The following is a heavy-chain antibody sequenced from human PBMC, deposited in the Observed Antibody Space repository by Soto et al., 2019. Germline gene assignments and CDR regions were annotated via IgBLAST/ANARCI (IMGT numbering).Heavy chain of an antibody. D-gene: IGHD3-16*02. Sequence: QMQLVQSGPEVKKPGTSVKVSCKASGFTFTSSAMQWVRQARGQRLEWIGWIVVGSGNTNYAQKFQERVTITRDMSTSTAYRELSSLRSEDTAVYYCASTSPYRPTLDYYGMDVWGQGTTVTVSS. V-gene: IGHV1-58*02. CDR2: IVVGSGNT. CDR3: ASTSPYRPTLDYYGMDV. CDR1: GFTFTSSA. J-gene: IGHJ6*02.